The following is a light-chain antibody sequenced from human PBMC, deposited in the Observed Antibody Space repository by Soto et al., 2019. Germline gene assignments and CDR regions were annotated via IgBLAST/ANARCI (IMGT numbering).Light chain of an antibody. CDR1: QSLLHSSGNNF. Sequence: DIVLTQSPLSLPVTPGESASISCRSSQSLLHSSGNNFLDWYLQKPGQSPQLLIYLGSQRASGVPDKFSGSVSGADFTLKISKVEADDVGIYYCMQALQTPSTFGQGTKLELK. CDR3: MQALQTPST. CDR2: LGS. V-gene: IGKV2-28*01. J-gene: IGKJ2*01.